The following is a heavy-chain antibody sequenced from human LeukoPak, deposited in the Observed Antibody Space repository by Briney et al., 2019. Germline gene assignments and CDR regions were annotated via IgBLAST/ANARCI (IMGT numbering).Heavy chain of an antibody. CDR1: GFNFASYA. J-gene: IGHJ4*01. D-gene: IGHD3-16*02. CDR2: ISYDGGYQ. Sequence: GGSLRLSCAASGFNFASYAMDWVHQAPGKGLEWVGDISYDGGYQSYAVSVRGRFTISRDNSKNTLFLQMNSLRPEDAAVYYCATESSLSNWGHGTLVTVSS. CDR3: ATESSLSN. V-gene: IGHV3-30*04.